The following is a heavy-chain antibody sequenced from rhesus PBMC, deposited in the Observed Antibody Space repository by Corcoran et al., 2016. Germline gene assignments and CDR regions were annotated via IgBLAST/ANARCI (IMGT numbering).Heavy chain of an antibody. CDR2: INGNSGST. D-gene: IGHD2-8*01. Sequence: QVQLQESGPGLVKSSETLSLTCAVSDASISTYWWNWIRPPPGKGLEWIGEINGNSGSTNHNPSLKSRVTISKDASKKQFSLKLSSVTAADTAVYYCARIDGDIVVADWGQGVLVTVSS. CDR1: DASISTYW. V-gene: IGHV4-80*01. CDR3: ARIDGDIVVAD. J-gene: IGHJ4*01.